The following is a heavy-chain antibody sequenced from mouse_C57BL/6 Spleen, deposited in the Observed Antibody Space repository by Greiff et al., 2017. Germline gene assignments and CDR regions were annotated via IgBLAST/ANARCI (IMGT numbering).Heavy chain of an antibody. J-gene: IGHJ2*01. D-gene: IGHD1-1*01. V-gene: IGHV1-76*01. CDR3: ARVTTVVDYFDY. Sequence: QVQLKQSGAELVRPGASVKLSCKASGYTFTDYYINWVKQRPGQGLEWIARIYPGSGNTYYNEKFKGKATLTAEKSSSTAYMQLSSLTSEDSAVYFCARVTTVVDYFDYWGQGTTLTVSS. CDR1: GYTFTDYY. CDR2: IYPGSGNT.